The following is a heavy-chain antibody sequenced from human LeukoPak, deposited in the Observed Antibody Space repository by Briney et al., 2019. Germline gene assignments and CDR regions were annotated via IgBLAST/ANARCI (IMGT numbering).Heavy chain of an antibody. CDR1: GFTFDDNA. Sequence: GGSLRLSCAASGFTFDDNAIHWVRQVPGKGPEWVALISGDGGSTYYADSVRGRFSISRDNSKDSVCLQMNSLRAEDTALYYCARVGSEEGYYFDYWGQGTLVTVSS. CDR2: ISGDGGST. J-gene: IGHJ4*02. V-gene: IGHV3-43*02. D-gene: IGHD2-15*01. CDR3: ARVGSEEGYYFDY.